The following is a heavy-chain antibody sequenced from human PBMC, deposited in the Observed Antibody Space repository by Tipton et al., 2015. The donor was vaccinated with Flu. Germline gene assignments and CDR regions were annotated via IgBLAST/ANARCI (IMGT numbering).Heavy chain of an antibody. V-gene: IGHV4-39*01. CDR3: ARHFFSSTGYYYFGC. J-gene: IGHJ4*02. CDR1: GGSISSSVYY. Sequence: TLSLTCDVSGGSISSSVYYWGWIRQPPGKGLEWIASIFYSGSTFYNPSLKSRVTISVDTSNNQFSLRLSSVSAADTAVYYCARHFFSSTGYYYFGCWGQGALVTVSS. D-gene: IGHD6-19*01. CDR2: IFYSGST.